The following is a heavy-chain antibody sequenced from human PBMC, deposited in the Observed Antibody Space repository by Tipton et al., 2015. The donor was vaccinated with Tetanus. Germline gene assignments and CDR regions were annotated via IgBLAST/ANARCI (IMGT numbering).Heavy chain of an antibody. V-gene: IGHV3-7*01. CDR1: GFTFGSYW. J-gene: IGHJ6*03. Sequence: SLRLSCAASGFTFGSYWMSWVRQAPGKGLEWVANIKQDGSEKYYVDSVKGRFTISRDNAKNSLYLQMNSLRAEDTAVYYCAREDPIAVAGKTYYYMDVWGKGTTVTVSS. CDR3: AREDPIAVAGKTYYYMDV. D-gene: IGHD6-19*01. CDR2: IKQDGSEK.